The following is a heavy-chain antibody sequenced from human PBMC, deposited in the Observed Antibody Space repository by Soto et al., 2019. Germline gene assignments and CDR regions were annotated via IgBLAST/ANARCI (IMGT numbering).Heavy chain of an antibody. V-gene: IGHV4-4*02. CDR3: AREIVTAGGNNYFDP. CDR1: GGTVASSHW. J-gene: IGHJ5*02. D-gene: IGHD2-21*02. Sequence: PSETLSLTCGVSGGTVASSHWWSWVRQSPGGGLEWIGNVYHTGDTNFNPSLQSRVTISVDKSNHQFSLRLNSLTAADTAVYFCAREIVTAGGNNYFDPWGPGTLVTVSS. CDR2: VYHTGDT.